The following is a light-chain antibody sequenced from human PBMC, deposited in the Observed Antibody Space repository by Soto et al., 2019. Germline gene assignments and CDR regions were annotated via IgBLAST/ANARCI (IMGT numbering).Light chain of an antibody. J-gene: IGKJ2*01. Sequence: EIVLTQSPGTLSLSPGERATLSCRASQSLTSRRLAWYQQKPGQAPRLLVYGSSSRAAGIPDRFSCSGSGTDFTLTINRLEPEDFAVYYCQQYGSLPPNTFGQGTKLEIK. V-gene: IGKV3-20*01. CDR1: QSLTSRR. CDR3: QQYGSLPPNT. CDR2: GSS.